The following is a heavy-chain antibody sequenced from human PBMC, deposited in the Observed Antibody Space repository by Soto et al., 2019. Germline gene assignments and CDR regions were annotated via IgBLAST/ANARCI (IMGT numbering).Heavy chain of an antibody. Sequence: SETLSLTCAVYGGSFSGYYWSWIRQPPGKGLEWIGEINHSGSTNYNPSLKSRVTISVDTSKNQFSLKLSSVTAADTAVYYCARAFIAVATSTAFDIWGQGTMVTVS. CDR1: GGSFSGYY. CDR3: ARAFIAVATSTAFDI. J-gene: IGHJ3*02. D-gene: IGHD6-19*01. CDR2: INHSGST. V-gene: IGHV4-34*01.